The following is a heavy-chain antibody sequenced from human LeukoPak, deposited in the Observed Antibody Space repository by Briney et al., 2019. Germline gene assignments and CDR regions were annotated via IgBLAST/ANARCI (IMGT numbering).Heavy chain of an antibody. D-gene: IGHD3-22*01. CDR2: IYSRVT. CDR1: GGSISNYY. CDR3: ARSILYYYDRSARGAFDI. J-gene: IGHJ3*02. Sequence: SETLSLTCTVSGGSISNYYLSWIRQPAGKGLEWIGRIYSRVTTYNPSLKSRVTMSADTSRNHVSLTLNSVTAADTAVYYCARSILYYYDRSARGAFDIWGPGTMVTVS. V-gene: IGHV4-4*07.